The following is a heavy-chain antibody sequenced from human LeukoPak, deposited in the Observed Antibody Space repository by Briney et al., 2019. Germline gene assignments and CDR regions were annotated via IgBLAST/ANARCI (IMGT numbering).Heavy chain of an antibody. Sequence: GALVKVSCKASGYTFTSYGISWVRQAPGQGLEWMGGIIPIFGTANYAQKFQGRVTITADESTSTAYMELSSLRSEDTAVYYCASEWATTGTTHGAFDIWGQGTMVTVSS. CDR1: GYTFTSYG. J-gene: IGHJ3*02. D-gene: IGHD1-1*01. CDR3: ASEWATTGTTHGAFDI. V-gene: IGHV1-69*13. CDR2: IIPIFGTA.